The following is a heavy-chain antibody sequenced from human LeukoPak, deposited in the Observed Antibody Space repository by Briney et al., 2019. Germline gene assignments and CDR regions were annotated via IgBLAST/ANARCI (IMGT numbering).Heavy chain of an antibody. D-gene: IGHD6-6*01. J-gene: IGHJ4*02. V-gene: IGHV1-18*01. CDR3: ATSIAAREDFDY. CDR2: ISAYNGNT. Sequence: ASVKVSCKASGYTFTSYGISWVRQAPGQGLEWMGWISAYNGNTNYAQKLQGRVTMTTDTSTSTAYMELRSLRSEDTAVYYCATSIAAREDFDYWGQGTLVTVSS. CDR1: GYTFTSYG.